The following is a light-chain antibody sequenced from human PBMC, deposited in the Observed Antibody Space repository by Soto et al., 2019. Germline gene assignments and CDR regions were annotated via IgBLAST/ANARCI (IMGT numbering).Light chain of an antibody. CDR1: SSNIGSNT. V-gene: IGLV1-44*01. J-gene: IGLJ3*02. Sequence: QPVLTQPPSASGTPGQRITISCSGSSSNIGSNTVNWYQHLPGTAPKLLMYNNNQRPSGVPDRFSGSKSGISASLAISGLQSEDEADYYCAAWDDSLKGWVFGGGTKLPS. CDR2: NNN. CDR3: AAWDDSLKGWV.